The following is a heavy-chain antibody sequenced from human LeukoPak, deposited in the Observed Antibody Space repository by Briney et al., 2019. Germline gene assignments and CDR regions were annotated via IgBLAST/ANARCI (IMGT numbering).Heavy chain of an antibody. J-gene: IGHJ5*02. CDR1: GFTFSSYG. D-gene: IGHD2-2*01. V-gene: IGHV3-30*03. CDR2: ISYDGSNK. CDR3: AVPAAINKAS. Sequence: GGSLRLSCAASGFTFSSYGMHWVRQAPGKGLEWVAVISYDGSNKYYADSVKGRFTISRDNSKNTLYLQMNSLRAEDTAVYYCAVPAAINKASWGQGTLVTVSS.